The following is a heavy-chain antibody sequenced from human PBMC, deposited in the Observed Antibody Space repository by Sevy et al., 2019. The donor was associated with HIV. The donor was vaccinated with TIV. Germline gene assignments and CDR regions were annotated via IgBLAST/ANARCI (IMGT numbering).Heavy chain of an antibody. CDR2: TNPNSGNT. D-gene: IGHD1-26*01. Sequence: ASVKVSCKASGYTFTSYDINWVRQATGQGLEWMGWTNPNSGNTGYAQKFQGRVSMTRNTSISTAYMDLSSLRSDDTAVYYCARGGTGNYYDLDSWGQGTLVTVSS. CDR1: GYTFTSYD. V-gene: IGHV1-8*01. J-gene: IGHJ4*02. CDR3: ARGGTGNYYDLDS.